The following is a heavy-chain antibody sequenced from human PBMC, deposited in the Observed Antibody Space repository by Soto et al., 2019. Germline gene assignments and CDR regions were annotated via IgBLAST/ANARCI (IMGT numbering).Heavy chain of an antibody. V-gene: IGHV1-3*01. J-gene: IGHJ5*02. CDR2: INPDNGNT. D-gene: IGHD2-15*01. Sequence: ASVKVSCKASGYTFTRYTMNWVRQAPGQRLEWMGWINPDNGNTKSSQKFQDRVIITRDTSASTAYMDLSSLRSEDTAVYYCARGIATGQLDPWGQGTLVSVSS. CDR1: GYTFTRYT. CDR3: ARGIATGQLDP.